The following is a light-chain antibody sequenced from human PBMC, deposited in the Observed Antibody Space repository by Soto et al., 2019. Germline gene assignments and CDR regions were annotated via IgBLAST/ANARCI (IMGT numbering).Light chain of an antibody. V-gene: IGKV3-20*01. CDR2: GAS. CDR3: QRHGAT. J-gene: IGKJ1*01. CDR1: QSVSSSD. Sequence: EIVLTQSPGTLSLSPGERATLACRASQSVSSSDLAWYQQKPGQAPRLLIYGASSSATGIPDRVSGSGSGTDFTLTISGLEPEDSAAYYCQRHGATFGQGTKVEIK.